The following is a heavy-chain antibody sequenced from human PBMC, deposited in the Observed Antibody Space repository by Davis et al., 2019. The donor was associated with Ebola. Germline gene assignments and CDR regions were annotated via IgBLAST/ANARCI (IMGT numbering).Heavy chain of an antibody. J-gene: IGHJ4*02. CDR1: GFTFSSYW. D-gene: IGHD4-17*01. V-gene: IGHV3-74*01. CDR2: IKSDGSST. CDR3: APTTGWNYFDS. Sequence: GESLKISCAASGFTFSSYWMHWVRQAPGRGLVWVSRIKSDGSSTNYADSVKGRFTISRDNAKNTLYLQMDSLRAEDTAVYYCAPTTGWNYFDSWGQGTLVTVSS.